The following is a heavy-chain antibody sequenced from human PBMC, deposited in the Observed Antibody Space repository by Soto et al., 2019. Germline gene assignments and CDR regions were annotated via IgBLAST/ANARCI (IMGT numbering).Heavy chain of an antibody. Sequence: GESLKISCKGSGYSFTSYWIGWVRQMPGKGLEWMGIIYPGDSDTRYSPSFQGQVTISADKSISTAYLQWSSLKASDTAMYYCASWGQTPVDTAMVTNAFDIWGQGTMVTVSS. CDR1: GYSFTSYW. J-gene: IGHJ3*02. CDR2: IYPGDSDT. V-gene: IGHV5-51*01. CDR3: ASWGQTPVDTAMVTNAFDI. D-gene: IGHD5-18*01.